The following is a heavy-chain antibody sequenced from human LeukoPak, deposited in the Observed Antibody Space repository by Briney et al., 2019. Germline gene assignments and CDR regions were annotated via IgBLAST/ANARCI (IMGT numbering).Heavy chain of an antibody. D-gene: IGHD3-22*01. CDR1: GFTFSSYS. J-gene: IGHJ4*02. Sequence: GGSLRLSCAASGFTFSSYSMNWVRQAPGKGLEWVSSISSSSSYIYYADSAKGRFTISRDNAKNSLYLQMNSLRAEDTAVYYCASSDYDSSGYEIDYWGQGTLVTVSS. V-gene: IGHV3-21*01. CDR3: ASSDYDSSGYEIDY. CDR2: ISSSSSYI.